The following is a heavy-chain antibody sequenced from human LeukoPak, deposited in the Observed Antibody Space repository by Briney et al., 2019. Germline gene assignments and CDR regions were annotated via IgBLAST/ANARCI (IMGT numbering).Heavy chain of an antibody. CDR2: ISGSGGNT. D-gene: IGHD3-22*01. Sequence: QPGGSLRLSCAASGFTFSSYAMSWVRQAPGKGLEWVSTISGSGGNTFYADSVKGRFTISRDNSKNTLYLQMNSLRAEDTAVYYCATDSSGLPWGQGTLVTVSS. J-gene: IGHJ5*02. CDR1: GFTFSSYA. CDR3: ATDSSGLP. V-gene: IGHV3-23*01.